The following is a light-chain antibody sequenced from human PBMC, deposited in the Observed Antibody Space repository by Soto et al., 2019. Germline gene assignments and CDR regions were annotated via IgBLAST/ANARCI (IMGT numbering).Light chain of an antibody. CDR1: SSDIGGYDF. V-gene: IGLV2-14*01. J-gene: IGLJ2*01. Sequence: QSVLTQPASVSGSPGQSITISCTGTSSDIGGYDFVSWYQHHPGKAPKVMIYDVSSRPSGVSHRFSGSKSGNTASLTISGLQAEDEADYYCTSYTSSNTVLFGGGTKLTVL. CDR3: TSYTSSNTVL. CDR2: DVS.